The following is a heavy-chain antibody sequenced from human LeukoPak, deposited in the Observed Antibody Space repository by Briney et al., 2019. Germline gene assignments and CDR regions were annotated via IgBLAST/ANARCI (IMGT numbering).Heavy chain of an antibody. CDR3: ATTALGFHDRKFDY. D-gene: IGHD3-22*01. CDR1: GGSVSSGNYY. J-gene: IGHJ4*02. CDR2: IYYSGST. Sequence: PSETLSLTCTVSGGSVSSGNYYWSWIRQPPGKGLEWIGYIYYSGSTNYNPSLKSRVTISVDTSKNQFSLNQFSLKLGSVTPADTAVYYCATTALGFHDRKFDYWGQGTLVTVSS. V-gene: IGHV4-61*01.